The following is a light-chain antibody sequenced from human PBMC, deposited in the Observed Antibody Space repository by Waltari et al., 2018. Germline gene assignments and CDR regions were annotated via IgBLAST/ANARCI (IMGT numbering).Light chain of an antibody. CDR2: DVN. J-gene: IGLJ1*01. CDR3: SSYTTSSTYV. Sequence: QSALTQPASVSGSPGQSITISCTGTGSDIGAFKYVSWYQQHPGKAPKLIIYDVNSRPSGVSNQFSGSKSGNTASLTISGLQAEDEADYYCSSYTTSSTYVLGTGTKVTVL. CDR1: GSDIGAFKY. V-gene: IGLV2-14*03.